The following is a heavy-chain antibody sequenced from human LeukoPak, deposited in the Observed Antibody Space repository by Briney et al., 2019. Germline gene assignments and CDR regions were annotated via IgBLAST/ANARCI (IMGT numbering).Heavy chain of an antibody. CDR1: GFSISNDW. CDR2: VRSRSAGETT. V-gene: IGHV3-15*01. Sequence: GGSLRLSCAASGFSISNDWMSWVRQAPGKGLEWVARVRSRSAGETTDYAAPVKGRFTVSRDDSKNTLYLQMNSLKTEDTAVYYCTLIQGWGSGSYYRDFWGQGTLVTVSS. D-gene: IGHD3-10*01. J-gene: IGHJ4*02. CDR3: TLIQGWGSGSYYRDF.